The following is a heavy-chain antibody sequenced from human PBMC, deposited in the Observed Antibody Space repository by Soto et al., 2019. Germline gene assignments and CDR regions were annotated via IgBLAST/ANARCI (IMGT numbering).Heavy chain of an antibody. Sequence: EVQLVESGGGLVQPVRSLRLSCAASGFTFEDYAMHWVRQVPGKGLEWVSGINWNSGSIGYADSVKGRFAISRDNAKNSLHLQMNSLRAEDTAFYYCVKDESINWYSGHFRHWGQGTLVTVSS. V-gene: IGHV3-9*01. CDR1: GFTFEDYA. CDR3: VKDESINWYSGHFRH. CDR2: INWNSGSI. J-gene: IGHJ1*01. D-gene: IGHD6-13*01.